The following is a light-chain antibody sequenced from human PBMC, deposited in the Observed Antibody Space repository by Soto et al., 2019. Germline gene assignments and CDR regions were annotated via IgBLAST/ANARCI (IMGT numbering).Light chain of an antibody. CDR3: SSYTIISTYV. Sequence: QSVLTQPASVSVSPGQSITISCTGTSSDVGGYNYVSWYQQHPGEAPKLMIYDVNNRPSGVSNRFTGSKSGNTASLTISGLQAEDEADYYCSSYTIISTYVFGTGTKVTVL. CDR1: SSDVGGYNY. V-gene: IGLV2-14*01. CDR2: DVN. J-gene: IGLJ1*01.